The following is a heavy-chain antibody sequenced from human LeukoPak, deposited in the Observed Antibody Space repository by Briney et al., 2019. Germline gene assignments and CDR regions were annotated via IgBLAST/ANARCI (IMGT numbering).Heavy chain of an antibody. CDR1: GFTFSSYG. J-gene: IGHJ4*02. CDR3: ARAMRSGYDY. CDR2: ISSRSNSI. V-gene: IGHV3-48*02. D-gene: IGHD5-12*01. Sequence: PAGSLSLSCAASGFTFSSYGMNWVRQAPGKRLEGVSCISSRSNSICYADSVTGRSTISRDNAENSLYLQMNSVRDEDTAVYYCARAMRSGYDYWGQGTLVTVSS.